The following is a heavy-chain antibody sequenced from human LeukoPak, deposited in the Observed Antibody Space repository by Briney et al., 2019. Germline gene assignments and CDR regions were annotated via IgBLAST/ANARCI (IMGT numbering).Heavy chain of an antibody. CDR3: ARGMVRGVIHLDY. J-gene: IGHJ4*02. Sequence: GGSLRLSCAASGFTFSNYWMSWVRQAPGKGLEWVANIKQDGSEKYYVDSVKGRFTISRDNSKNTLYLQMNSLRAEDTAVYYCARGMVRGVIHLDYWGQGTLVTVSS. CDR2: IKQDGSEK. V-gene: IGHV3-7*01. CDR1: GFTFSNYW. D-gene: IGHD3-10*01.